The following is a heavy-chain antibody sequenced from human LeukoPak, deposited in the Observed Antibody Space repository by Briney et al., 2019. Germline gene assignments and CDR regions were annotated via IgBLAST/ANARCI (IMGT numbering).Heavy chain of an antibody. V-gene: IGHV3-74*01. CDR3: ARDLGQYYDTSDNWFDP. CDR2: INSDGSST. D-gene: IGHD3-22*01. J-gene: IGHJ5*02. CDR1: GFTFSSYW. Sequence: GGSLRLSCAASGFTFSSYWMHWVRQAPGKGLVWVSRINSDGSSTSYADSVKGRFTISRDNAKNTLDLQMNSLRAEDTAVYYCARDLGQYYDTSDNWFDPWGQGTLVTVSS.